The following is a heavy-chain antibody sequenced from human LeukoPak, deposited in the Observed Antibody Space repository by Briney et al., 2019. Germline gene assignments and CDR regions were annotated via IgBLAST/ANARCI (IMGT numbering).Heavy chain of an antibody. V-gene: IGHV3-48*03. Sequence: GGSLRLSCATSGFTFTTYEMNWVRQAPGKGLEWVSHISGSGGAIYYADSVKGRFTISRDNSKNTLYLQMNSLRAEDTAVYYCARDSIPEVIVGHFDYWGQGTLVTVSS. CDR1: GFTFTTYE. CDR3: ARDSIPEVIVGHFDY. D-gene: IGHD1-26*01. J-gene: IGHJ4*02. CDR2: ISGSGGAI.